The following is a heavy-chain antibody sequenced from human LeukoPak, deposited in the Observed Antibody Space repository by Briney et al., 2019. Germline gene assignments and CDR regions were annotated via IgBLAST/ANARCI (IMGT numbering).Heavy chain of an antibody. D-gene: IGHD1-1*01. CDR1: GFTFSING. Sequence: GGSLRLSCAASGFTFSINGMHWVRQAPGKGLEWVAFIRYDGTKKYYADSVKGRFTISRDNSKNTLYLQLNSLRPEDTAVYYCAKDVGYSFDYWGQGTLVTVSS. CDR3: AKDVGYSFDY. V-gene: IGHV3-30*02. CDR2: IRYDGTKK. J-gene: IGHJ4*02.